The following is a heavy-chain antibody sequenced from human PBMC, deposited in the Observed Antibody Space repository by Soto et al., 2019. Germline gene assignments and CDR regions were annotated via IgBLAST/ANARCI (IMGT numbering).Heavy chain of an antibody. D-gene: IGHD6-19*01. CDR2: LSKYDYT. J-gene: IGHJ4*02. Sequence: GGSLRLSCTVSGFAFNNYGINWVRQAPGRGLERFTWLSKYDYTNYSDPVKDRFTISRENAKNSVSLQMKSLRVEDTAVYYCAREDSTIILAVSDFWGQGTLVTVSS. V-gene: IGHV3-21*01. CDR3: AREDSTIILAVSDF. CDR1: GFAFNNYG.